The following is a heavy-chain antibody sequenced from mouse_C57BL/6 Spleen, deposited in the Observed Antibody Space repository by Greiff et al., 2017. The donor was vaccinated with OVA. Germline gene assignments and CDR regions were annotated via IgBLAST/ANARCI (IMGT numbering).Heavy chain of an antibody. D-gene: IGHD2-2*01. Sequence: EVQLQQSGAELVKPGASVKLSCTASGFNIKDSYMHWVKQRTEQGLEWIGRIDPEDGETKYAPKFQGKATITAATSSNTAYLQLSSLTSEDTAVYYGAREGGYDRFYYAMDYWGQGTSVTVSS. CDR3: AREGGYDRFYYAMDY. CDR1: GFNIKDSY. J-gene: IGHJ4*01. V-gene: IGHV14-2*01. CDR2: IDPEDGET.